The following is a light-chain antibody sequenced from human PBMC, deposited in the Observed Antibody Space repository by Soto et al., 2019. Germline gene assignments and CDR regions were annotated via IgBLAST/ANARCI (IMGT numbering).Light chain of an antibody. CDR3: QKYNSAPWT. CDR1: QGISNY. Sequence: DIQMTQSPSSLSASVGDRVTITCRASQGISNYLAWYQQKPGKVPKLLIYAASTLQSGVPSRFSGSGSGTDLTLTISSLQAEDVATYFCQKYNSAPWTFGQGNKVEIK. CDR2: AAS. V-gene: IGKV1-27*01. J-gene: IGKJ1*01.